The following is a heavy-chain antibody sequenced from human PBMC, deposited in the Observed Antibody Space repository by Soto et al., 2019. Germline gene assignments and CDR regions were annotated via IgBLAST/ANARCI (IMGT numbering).Heavy chain of an antibody. CDR3: ARNGDNTWYYFDS. V-gene: IGHV4-34*01. Sequence: QVQLQQWGAGLLKPSETLSLTCAVNGGSFTGYYGAWIRQSPEKGLEWIGEISHSGTTKYNPSLKSRVTISVDTSKNQFSLKLSSVTAADTGMYYCARNGDNTWYYFDSWGQGTVVTVSS. D-gene: IGHD1-1*01. CDR2: ISHSGTT. J-gene: IGHJ4*02. CDR1: GGSFTGYY.